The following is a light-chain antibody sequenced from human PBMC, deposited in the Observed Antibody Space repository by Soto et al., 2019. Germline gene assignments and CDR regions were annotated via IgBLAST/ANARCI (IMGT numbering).Light chain of an antibody. Sequence: EIVMTQSPATLSVSPGERATLSCRASQSVSSNLAWYQQKPGQAPRLLMYGASTRATGIPDRFSGSGSVTEFTVNISSLQSEDFAVYYCQQHNNWPPWTFGQGTKVEIK. J-gene: IGKJ1*01. CDR2: GAS. CDR1: QSVSSN. V-gene: IGKV3-15*01. CDR3: QQHNNWPPWT.